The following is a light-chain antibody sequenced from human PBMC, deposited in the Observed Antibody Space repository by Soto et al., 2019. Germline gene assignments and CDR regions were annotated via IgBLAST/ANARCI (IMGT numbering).Light chain of an antibody. Sequence: EIVLTQSPATLSLSPGESATLSCRASQSVSSYLAWYQQKPGQAPRLLIYDASNRATGIPARFSGGGSGTDFTLTIRILEPEDFEVYYCQQRSDWPTFGGGTKVEIK. CDR3: QQRSDWPT. V-gene: IGKV3-11*01. CDR2: DAS. J-gene: IGKJ4*01. CDR1: QSVSSY.